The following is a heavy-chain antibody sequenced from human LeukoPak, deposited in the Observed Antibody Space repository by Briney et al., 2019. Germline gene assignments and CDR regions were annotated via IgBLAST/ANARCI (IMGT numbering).Heavy chain of an antibody. Sequence: ATVKISCKVSGYTFTDYYMHWVQQAPGKGPEWMGLVDPEDGETIYAEKFQGRVTITADTSTDTAYMELSSLRSEDTAVYYCATSVDTAMAELDYWGQGTLVTVSS. D-gene: IGHD5-18*01. V-gene: IGHV1-69-2*01. CDR2: VDPEDGET. CDR1: GYTFTDYY. J-gene: IGHJ4*02. CDR3: ATSVDTAMAELDY.